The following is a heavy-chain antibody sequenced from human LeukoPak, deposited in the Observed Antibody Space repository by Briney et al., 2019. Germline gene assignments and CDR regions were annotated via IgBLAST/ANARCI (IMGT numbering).Heavy chain of an antibody. J-gene: IGHJ4*02. CDR3: ARDLMAGTGGGYFDY. CDR1: GFTFSSYA. CDR2: ISYDGSNK. D-gene: IGHD6-19*01. Sequence: GGSLRPSCAASGFTFSSYAMHWVRQAPGKGLEWVAVISYDGSNKYYADSVKGRFTISRDNSKNTLYLQMNSLRAEDTAVYYCARDLMAGTGGGYFDYWGQGTLVTVSS. V-gene: IGHV3-30*04.